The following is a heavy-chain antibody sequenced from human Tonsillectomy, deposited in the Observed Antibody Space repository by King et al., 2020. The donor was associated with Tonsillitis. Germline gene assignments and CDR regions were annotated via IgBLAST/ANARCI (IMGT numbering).Heavy chain of an antibody. CDR3: VRGHRGAFDI. Sequence: VQLVESGGGLVQPGGSLRLSCAASGFTFSSYWMHWVHQAPGKGLVWVSRINVDESATNYADSVKGRFTISRDNAKNTLFLQMISLRAEDTAVYYCVRGHRGAFDIWGQGIMVIVSS. CDR1: GFTFSSYW. J-gene: IGHJ3*02. CDR2: INVDESAT. V-gene: IGHV3-74*01.